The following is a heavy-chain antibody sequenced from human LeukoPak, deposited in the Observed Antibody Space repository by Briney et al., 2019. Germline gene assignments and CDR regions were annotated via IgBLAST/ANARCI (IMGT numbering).Heavy chain of an antibody. J-gene: IGHJ4*02. CDR3: ARPLDSSNNYFDY. Sequence: PGGSLRLSCAASGFTFSRNAMNWVRQAPGKGLEWVSFISSSSNYMSYADSVKGRFTISRDNAKNSLYLQMNSLGAEDTAVYYCARPLDSSNNYFDYWGQGTLVTASA. D-gene: IGHD6-13*01. CDR2: ISSSSNYM. V-gene: IGHV3-21*01. CDR1: GFTFSRNA.